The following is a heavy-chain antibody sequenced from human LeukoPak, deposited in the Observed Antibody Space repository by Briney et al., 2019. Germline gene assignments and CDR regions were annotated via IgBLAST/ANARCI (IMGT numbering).Heavy chain of an antibody. V-gene: IGHV5-51*01. D-gene: IGHD5-24*01. Sequence: GGSLKISCKGSGYSFTSYWIGWVRQMPRKGLEWMGIIYPGDSDTRYSPSFQGQVTISADKSISTAYLQWSSLKASDTAMYYCARPWGDAYNYADYWGQGTLVTVSS. CDR3: ARPWGDAYNYADY. J-gene: IGHJ4*02. CDR1: GYSFTSYW. CDR2: IYPGDSDT.